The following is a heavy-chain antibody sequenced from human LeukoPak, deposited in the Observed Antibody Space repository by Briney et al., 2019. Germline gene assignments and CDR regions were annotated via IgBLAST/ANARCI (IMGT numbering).Heavy chain of an antibody. Sequence: SETLSLTCTVSGGSISSYYWSWIRQPPGKGLEWIGYIYTSGSTNYNPSPKSRVTISVDTSKNQFSLKLSSVTAADTAVYYCARKGSYMDVWGKGTTVTVSS. J-gene: IGHJ6*03. CDR2: IYTSGST. CDR1: GGSISSYY. CDR3: ARKGSYMDV. V-gene: IGHV4-4*09. D-gene: IGHD2-15*01.